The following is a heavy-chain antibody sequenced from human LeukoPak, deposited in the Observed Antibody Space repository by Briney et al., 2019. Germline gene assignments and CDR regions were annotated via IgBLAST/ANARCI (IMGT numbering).Heavy chain of an antibody. CDR3: AMMSGYSYGYLP. J-gene: IGHJ5*02. CDR1: GFTFSSYS. D-gene: IGHD5-18*01. V-gene: IGHV3-21*01. Sequence: GGSLRLSCAASGFTFSSYSMNWVRQAPGKGLEWVSSISSSSSYIYYADSVKGRFTISRDNAKNSLYLQMNSLRAEDTAVYYCAMMSGYSYGYLPWGQGTLVTVSS. CDR2: ISSSSSYI.